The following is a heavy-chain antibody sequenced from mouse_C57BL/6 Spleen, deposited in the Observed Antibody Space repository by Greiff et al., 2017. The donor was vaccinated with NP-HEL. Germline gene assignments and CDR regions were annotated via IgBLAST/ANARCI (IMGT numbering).Heavy chain of an antibody. J-gene: IGHJ4*01. V-gene: IGHV5-12*01. CDR2: ISNGGGST. CDR3: ARMKGYYAMDY. Sequence: EVQVVESGGGLVQPGGSLKLSCAASGFTFSDYYMYWVRQTPEKRLEWVAYISNGGGSTYYPDTVKGRFTISRDNAKNTLYLQMSRLKSEDTAMYYWARMKGYYAMDYWGQGTSVTVSS. CDR1: GFTFSDYY.